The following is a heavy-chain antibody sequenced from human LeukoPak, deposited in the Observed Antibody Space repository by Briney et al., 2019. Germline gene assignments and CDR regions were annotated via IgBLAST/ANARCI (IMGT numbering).Heavy chain of an antibody. CDR3: ARSNQADDY. CDR1: GFTFNNYA. J-gene: IGHJ4*02. D-gene: IGHD1-14*01. Sequence: GGSLRLSCAASGFTFNNYAMSWVRQAPGKGLEWVSAISGGGGSTYYADSVKGRFTISRDNAKNTLYLQMDSLRAEDTGVYYCARSNQADDYWGQGTLVTVSS. V-gene: IGHV3-23*01. CDR2: ISGGGGST.